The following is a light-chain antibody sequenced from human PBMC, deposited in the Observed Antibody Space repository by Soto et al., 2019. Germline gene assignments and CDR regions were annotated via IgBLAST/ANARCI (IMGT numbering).Light chain of an antibody. Sequence: EIVLTQSPATLSLSPGERATLSCRASQSVSSYLAWYQQKPGQAPRLLIYDASNRATGIPARFSGSGSGTDFTLTISSLESEDFAVYYCQQRSNWPPFDPATKVAIK. V-gene: IGKV3-11*01. CDR1: QSVSSY. CDR3: QQRSNWPP. J-gene: IGKJ3*01. CDR2: DAS.